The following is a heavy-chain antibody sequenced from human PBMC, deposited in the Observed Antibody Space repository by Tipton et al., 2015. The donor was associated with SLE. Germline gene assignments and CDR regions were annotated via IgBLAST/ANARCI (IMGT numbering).Heavy chain of an antibody. D-gene: IGHD2-8*02. CDR2: ISYDGSNK. CDR1: GFSFSIYA. CDR3: ATSLLVVLDGMDV. Sequence: QLVQSGGGVVQPGRSLRLSCAASGFSFSIYAMHWVRQAPGKGLEWVAVISYDGSNKYYADSVKGRFTISRDNSKNTLYLQMNSLRAEDTAVYYCATSLLVVLDGMDVWGQGTTVTVSS. V-gene: IGHV3-30*04. J-gene: IGHJ6*02.